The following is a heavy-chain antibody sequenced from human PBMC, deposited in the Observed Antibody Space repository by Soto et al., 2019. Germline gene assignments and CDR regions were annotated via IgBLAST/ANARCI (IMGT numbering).Heavy chain of an antibody. Sequence: SETLSLTCTVSGGSISSGGYYWSWIRQHPGKGLEWIGYIYYSGSTYYNPSLKSRVTISVDTSKNQFSLKLSSVTAADTAVYYCARAGPQFDWPICLDYWGQGTLVTVSS. V-gene: IGHV4-31*03. CDR2: IYYSGST. CDR1: GGSISSGGYY. CDR3: ARAGPQFDWPICLDY. J-gene: IGHJ4*02. D-gene: IGHD3-9*01.